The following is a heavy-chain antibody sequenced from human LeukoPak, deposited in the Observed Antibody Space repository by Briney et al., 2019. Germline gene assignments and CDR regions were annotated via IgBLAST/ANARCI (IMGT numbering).Heavy chain of an antibody. Sequence: SETLSLTCTVSGGSISSYYWSWIRQPPGKGLEWIGYIYNSGSTNYNPSLKSRVTISVDTSKNQFSLKLRSVTAADTAVYYCARPGQLGTFYYGMDVWGQGTTVTVS. CDR1: GGSISSYY. J-gene: IGHJ6*02. D-gene: IGHD3-16*01. V-gene: IGHV4-59*12. CDR2: IYNSGST. CDR3: ARPGQLGTFYYGMDV.